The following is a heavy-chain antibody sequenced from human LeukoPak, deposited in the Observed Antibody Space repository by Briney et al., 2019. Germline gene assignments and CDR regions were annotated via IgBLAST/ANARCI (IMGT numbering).Heavy chain of an antibody. CDR3: VTSRVAYDSSGYYYEGRLDY. Sequence: PSETLSLTCTVSGGSISSYYWSWIRQPPGKGLEWIGYIYYSGSTNYNPSLKSRVTISVDTSKNQFSLKLSSVTAADTAVYYCVTSRVAYDSSGYYYEGRLDYWGQGTLVTVSS. CDR1: GGSISSYY. J-gene: IGHJ4*02. V-gene: IGHV4-59*01. D-gene: IGHD3-22*01. CDR2: IYYSGST.